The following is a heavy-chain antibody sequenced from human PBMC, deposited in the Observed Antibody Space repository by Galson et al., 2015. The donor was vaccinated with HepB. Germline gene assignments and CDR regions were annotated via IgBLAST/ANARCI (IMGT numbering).Heavy chain of an antibody. CDR1: GFTFSSYK. CDR3: ARALAGAIYRSGWYDAFDI. Sequence: SLRLSCAASGFTFSSYKIHWVRQAPGKGLEWAAVISYDGNNKYYADSVKGRFTISRDNSKDTLYLQMNSLRAEDTAVYYCARALAGAIYRSGWYDAFDIWGQGTMVTVSS. D-gene: IGHD6-19*01. V-gene: IGHV3-30*04. CDR2: ISYDGNNK. J-gene: IGHJ3*02.